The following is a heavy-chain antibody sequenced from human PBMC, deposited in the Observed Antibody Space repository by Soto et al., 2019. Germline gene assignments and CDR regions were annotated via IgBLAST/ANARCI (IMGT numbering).Heavy chain of an antibody. CDR3: ARDLKYCSSTSCYPDYYYYYGMDV. J-gene: IGHJ6*02. D-gene: IGHD2-2*01. CDR2: ISYDGSNK. CDR1: GFTFSSYA. V-gene: IGHV3-30-3*01. Sequence: QVQLVESGGGVVQPGRSLRLSCAASGFTFSSYAMHWVRQAPGKGLEWVAVISYDGSNKYYAASVKGRFTISRDNSKNTLYLQMNSLRAEDTAVYYCARDLKYCSSTSCYPDYYYYYGMDVWGQGTTVTVSS.